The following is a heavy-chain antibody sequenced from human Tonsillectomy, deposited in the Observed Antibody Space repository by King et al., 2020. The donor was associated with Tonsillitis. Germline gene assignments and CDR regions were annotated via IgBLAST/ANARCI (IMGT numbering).Heavy chain of an antibody. CDR3: ASDGTVTGMGRGVIITDQNDFSGMDV. J-gene: IGHJ6*02. D-gene: IGHD3-10*01. CDR1: GFTLSAYN. Sequence: VQLVESGGGLVQPGGSLRLSCEASGFTLSAYNMNWVRQAPGKGLEWVSYISSSSRTIYYADSVKGRFTISRDKDKNSLFLQMNSLRDEDTAVYYCASDGTVTGMGRGVIITDQNDFSGMDVWGQGTTVTVSS. CDR2: ISSSSRTI. V-gene: IGHV3-48*02.